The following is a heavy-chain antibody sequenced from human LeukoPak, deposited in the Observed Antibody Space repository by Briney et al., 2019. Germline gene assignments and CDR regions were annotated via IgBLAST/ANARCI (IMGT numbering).Heavy chain of an antibody. CDR2: INHSGST. CDR1: GGSFSGYY. D-gene: IGHD5-18*01. Sequence: PSETLSLTCAVYGGSFSGYYWSWIRQPPGKGLEWIGEINHSGSTNYNPSLKSRVTISVDTSKNQFSLKLSSVTAADTAVYYCARGRSRGGGSYAKNWFDPWGQGTLVTVSS. V-gene: IGHV4-34*01. J-gene: IGHJ5*02. CDR3: ARGRSRGGGSYAKNWFDP.